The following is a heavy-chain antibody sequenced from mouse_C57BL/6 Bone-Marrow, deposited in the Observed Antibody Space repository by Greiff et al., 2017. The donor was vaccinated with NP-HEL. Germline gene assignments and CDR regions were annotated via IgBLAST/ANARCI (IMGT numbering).Heavy chain of an antibody. CDR3: ARQGVRGPMDD. Sequence: HLVESGGDLVKPGGSLKLSCAASGFTFSSYGMSWVRQTPDKRLEWVATISSGGSYTYYPDSVKGRFTISRDNAKNTLYRQMSSRKSEDTAMYYCARQGVRGPMDDWGQGTAVTVSS. V-gene: IGHV5-6*01. J-gene: IGHJ4*01. CDR1: GFTFSSYG. D-gene: IGHD2-2*01. CDR2: ISSGGSYT.